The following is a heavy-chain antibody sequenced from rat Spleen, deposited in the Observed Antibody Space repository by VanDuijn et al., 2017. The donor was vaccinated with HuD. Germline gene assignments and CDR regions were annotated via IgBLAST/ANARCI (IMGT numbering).Heavy chain of an antibody. J-gene: IGHJ4*01. Sequence: EVQLVESGGGLVQPGRSLKLSCAASGFTFSDYYMAWVRQAPKKGLEWVASISYEGSSTYYGDSVKGRFTISRDNAKSTLYLQMNSLRSEDTATYYCARLRGGYSEDPLVMDAWGQGASVTVSS. CDR2: ISYEGSST. V-gene: IGHV5-22*01. CDR1: GFTFSDYY. CDR3: ARLRGGYSEDPLVMDA. D-gene: IGHD1-11*01.